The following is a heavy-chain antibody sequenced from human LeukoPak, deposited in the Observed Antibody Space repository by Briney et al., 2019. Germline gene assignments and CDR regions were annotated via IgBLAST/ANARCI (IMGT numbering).Heavy chain of an antibody. CDR2: IKPDGGEK. V-gene: IGHV3-7*01. Sequence: GGSLRLSCAASGFIFNTYWMTWVRQTPGKGLEWVANIKPDGGEKKYVDSVKGRFTISRDNAEDSLYLQMNSLRAEDTAIYYCERYLYHCGGGNCYYYFDYWGQGTLVTVSS. J-gene: IGHJ4*02. CDR1: GFIFNTYW. D-gene: IGHD2-21*02. CDR3: ERYLYHCGGGNCYYYFDY.